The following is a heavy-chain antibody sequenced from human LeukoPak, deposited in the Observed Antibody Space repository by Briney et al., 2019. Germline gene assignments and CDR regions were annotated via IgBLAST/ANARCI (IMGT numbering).Heavy chain of an antibody. V-gene: IGHV4-34*01. CDR3: ARGGSGWSVSLFDS. J-gene: IGHJ5*01. D-gene: IGHD6-13*01. CDR2: INHSGST. Sequence: SETLSLTCAVYGGSFSGYYWSWICQPPGKGLEWIGEINHSGSTNYNPSLKSRVTISVDTSKNQFSLRLSSVTAADTAVYYCARGGSGWSVSLFDSWGQGTLVTVSS. CDR1: GGSFSGYY.